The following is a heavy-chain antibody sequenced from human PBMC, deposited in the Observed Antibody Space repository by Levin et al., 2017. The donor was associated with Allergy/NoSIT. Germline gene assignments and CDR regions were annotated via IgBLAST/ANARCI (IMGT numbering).Heavy chain of an antibody. CDR3: ARRVSAGTTSATFDI. J-gene: IGHJ3*02. CDR2: ISSSSSYI. V-gene: IGHV3-21*01. D-gene: IGHD1-7*01. Sequence: GGSLRLSCAASGFTFSSYSMNWVRQAPGKGLEWVSSISSSSSYINYSVSVPCRFPISRDNAKNSLYLQMNSLRAEDTAVYYCARRVSAGTTSATFDIWGQGTMVTVSS. CDR1: GFTFSSYS.